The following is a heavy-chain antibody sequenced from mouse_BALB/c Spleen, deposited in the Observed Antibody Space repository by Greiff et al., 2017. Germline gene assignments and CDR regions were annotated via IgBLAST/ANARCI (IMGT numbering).Heavy chain of an antibody. Sequence: VHLVESGPGLVAPSQSLSITCTVSGFSLSRYSVHWVRQPPGKGLEWLGMIWGGGSTDYNSALKSRLSISKDNSKSQVFLKMNSLQTDDTAMYYCATYGSSYHWYFDVWGARTTVTVSS. CDR1: GFSLSRYS. CDR3: ATYGSSYHWYFDV. CDR2: IWGGGST. D-gene: IGHD1-1*01. J-gene: IGHJ1*01. V-gene: IGHV2-6-4*01.